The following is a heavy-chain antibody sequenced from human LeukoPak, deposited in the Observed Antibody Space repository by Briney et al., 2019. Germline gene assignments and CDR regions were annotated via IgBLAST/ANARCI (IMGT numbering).Heavy chain of an antibody. CDR1: GGSFCGYY. J-gene: IGHJ6*03. V-gene: IGHV4-34*01. Sequence: SETLSLTCAVYGGSFCGYYWSWIRQPPGKGLEWIGEINHSGSTNYNPSLKSRVTISVDTSKNQFSLKLSSVTAADTAVYYCARGRVAGKRGHYYMDVWGKGTTVTVSS. CDR3: ARGRVAGKRGHYYMDV. D-gene: IGHD6-19*01. CDR2: INHSGST.